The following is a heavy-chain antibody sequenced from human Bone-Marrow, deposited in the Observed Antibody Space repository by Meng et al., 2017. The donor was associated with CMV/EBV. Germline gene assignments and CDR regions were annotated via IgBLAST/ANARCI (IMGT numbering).Heavy chain of an antibody. D-gene: IGHD3-3*01. J-gene: IGHJ3*02. V-gene: IGHV1-24*01. CDR1: GYTLTELS. CDR2: FDPEDGET. CDR3: ATARLPTIFGVVYDAFDI. Sequence: ASAKVSCKVSGYTLTELSMHWVRQAPGKGLEWMGGFDPEDGETIYAQKFQGRVTMTEDTSTDTAYMELSSLRSEDTAVYYCATARLPTIFGVVYDAFDIWGQGTMVTVSS.